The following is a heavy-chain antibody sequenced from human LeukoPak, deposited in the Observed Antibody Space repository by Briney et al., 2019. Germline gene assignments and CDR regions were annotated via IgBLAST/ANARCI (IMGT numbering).Heavy chain of an antibody. Sequence: SVKVSCKASGYTFTSYAISWVRQAPGQGLEWMGGIIPIFGTANYAQKFQGRVTITADESTSTAYMELSSLRSEDTAVYYCARYCSSTSCYGSSFDYWGQGTLVTVSS. V-gene: IGHV1-69*13. CDR3: ARYCSSTSCYGSSFDY. D-gene: IGHD2-2*01. CDR1: GYTFTSYA. CDR2: IIPIFGTA. J-gene: IGHJ4*02.